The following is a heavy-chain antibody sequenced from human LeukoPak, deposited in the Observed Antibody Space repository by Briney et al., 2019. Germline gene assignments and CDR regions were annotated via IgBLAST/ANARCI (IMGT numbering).Heavy chain of an antibody. Sequence: GGSLRLSCAASGFTFSSYGMHWVRQAPGKGLEWVAVISYDGSNKYYADSVKGRFTISRDNSKNTLYLQMNSLRAEDTAVYYCATGIIAAAGIDYWGQGTLVTVSP. J-gene: IGHJ4*02. D-gene: IGHD6-13*01. V-gene: IGHV3-30*03. CDR3: ATGIIAAAGIDY. CDR1: GFTFSSYG. CDR2: ISYDGSNK.